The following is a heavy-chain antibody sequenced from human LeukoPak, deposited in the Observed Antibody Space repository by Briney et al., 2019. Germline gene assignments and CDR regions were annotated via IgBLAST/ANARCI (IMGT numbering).Heavy chain of an antibody. CDR1: GGSISSYY. J-gene: IGHJ4*02. CDR2: IYYSGST. Sequence: SETLSLTCTVSGGSISSYYWSWIRQPPGKGLEWIGYIYYSGSTNYNPSLKSRVTISVDTSKNQFSLKLSSVTAADTAVYYRARHGYSSGWSAPLGYWGQGTLVTVSS. D-gene: IGHD6-19*01. CDR3: ARHGYSSGWSAPLGY. V-gene: IGHV4-59*08.